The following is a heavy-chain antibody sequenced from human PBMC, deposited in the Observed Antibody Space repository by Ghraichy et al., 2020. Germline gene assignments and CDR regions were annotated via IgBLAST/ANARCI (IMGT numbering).Heavy chain of an antibody. CDR3: ARLNFLTGDDWFDP. CDR1: GGSFSYY. V-gene: IGHV4-34*01. CDR2: IKHSGST. J-gene: IGHJ5*02. D-gene: IGHD3/OR15-3a*01. Sequence: SETLSLTCAVYGGSFSYYWSWIRQPPGKGLEWIGEIKHSGSTSYNPSLKSRVTISVDTSKNQFSLKLTSVTAAATAVYYCARLNFLTGDDWFDPWGQGTLVTVSS.